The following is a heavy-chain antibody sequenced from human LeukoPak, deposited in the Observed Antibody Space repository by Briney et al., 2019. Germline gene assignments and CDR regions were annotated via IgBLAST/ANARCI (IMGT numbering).Heavy chain of an antibody. D-gene: IGHD3-22*01. J-gene: IGHJ3*02. CDR2: IYDSGST. CDR1: GGSISSSNW. V-gene: IGHV4-4*02. Sequence: SETLSLTCAVSGGSISSSNWWSWVRQPPGKGLEWTGYIYDSGSTNYNPSLKSRVTISVDTSKNQFSLKLSSVTAADTAVYYCACLTTADAFDIWGQGTMVTVSS. CDR3: ACLTTADAFDI.